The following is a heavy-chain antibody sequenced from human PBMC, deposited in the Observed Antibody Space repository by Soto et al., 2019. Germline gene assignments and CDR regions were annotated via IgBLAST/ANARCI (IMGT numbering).Heavy chain of an antibody. CDR2: IYYSGST. V-gene: IGHV4-39*01. CDR1: GGSISSSSYY. J-gene: IGHJ4*02. Sequence: SETLSLTCTVSGGSISSSSYYWGWVRQPPGKGLEWIGSIYYSGSTYYNPSLKSRVTISVDTSKNQFSLKLSSVTAADTAVYYCARLNYELSSGYYSASFDDGRQATLIAVSS. CDR3: ARLNYELSSGYYSASFDD. D-gene: IGHD3-3*01.